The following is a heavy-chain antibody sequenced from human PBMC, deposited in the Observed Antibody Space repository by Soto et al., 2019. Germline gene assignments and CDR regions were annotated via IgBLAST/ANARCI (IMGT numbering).Heavy chain of an antibody. J-gene: IGHJ5*02. CDR2: ISSSSSYI. CDR1: GFTFSSYS. Sequence: VGSLRLSCAASGFTFSSYSMNWVRQAPGKGLEWVSSISSSSSYIYYADSVKGRFTISRDNAKNSLYLQMNSLRAEDTAVYYCARDHTSYDFWSGYYTWFDPWGQGTLVTVSS. D-gene: IGHD3-3*01. CDR3: ARDHTSYDFWSGYYTWFDP. V-gene: IGHV3-21*01.